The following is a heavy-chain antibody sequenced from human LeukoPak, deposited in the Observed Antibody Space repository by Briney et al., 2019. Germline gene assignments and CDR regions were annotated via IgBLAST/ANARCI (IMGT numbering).Heavy chain of an antibody. V-gene: IGHV3-21*01. D-gene: IGHD2-8*02. CDR2: ISSSSSYI. CDR1: GFTFSSYS. J-gene: IGHJ3*02. Sequence: PGGSLRLSCAASGFTFSSYSMNWVRQAPGKGLEWVSSISSSSSYIYYADSVKGRFTISRDNAKNSLYLQMNSLRAEDTAVYYCARDEAEGYCTGSTCYALDIWGQGTMVTVSS. CDR3: ARDEAEGYCTGSTCYALDI.